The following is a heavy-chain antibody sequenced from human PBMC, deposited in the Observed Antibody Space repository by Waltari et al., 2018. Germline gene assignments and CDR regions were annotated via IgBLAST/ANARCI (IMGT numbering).Heavy chain of an antibody. CDR3: AREYCDGDCDSPYTMDI. D-gene: IGHD2-21*02. CDR2: LRFDGSKT. Sequence: QLVESGGGVVQPGRSLRLSCATSGFSFSDYGIHWVRQAPGKGWGWVGVLRFDGSKTFYTDSVKGRFTISRDNSKKTLFLHMNSLRVEDTAVYYCAREYCDGDCDSPYTMDIWGQGTTVTVSS. J-gene: IGHJ6*01. CDR1: GFSFSDYG. V-gene: IGHV3-33*01.